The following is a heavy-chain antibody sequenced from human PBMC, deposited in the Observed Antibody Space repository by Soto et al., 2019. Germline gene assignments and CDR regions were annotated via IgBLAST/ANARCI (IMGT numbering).Heavy chain of an antibody. Sequence: QVQLVQSGAEVKKPGASVKVSCKASGYTFTSYYMHWVRQAPGQGLEWMGIINPSGGSTSYAQKFQGRVTMNRDTSTSTVYMELSSLRSEDTAVYYCASHDIVVVPAAIKGYYYGMDVWGQGTTVTVSS. CDR2: INPSGGST. V-gene: IGHV1-46*01. J-gene: IGHJ6*02. D-gene: IGHD2-2*01. CDR3: ASHDIVVVPAAIKGYYYGMDV. CDR1: GYTFTSYY.